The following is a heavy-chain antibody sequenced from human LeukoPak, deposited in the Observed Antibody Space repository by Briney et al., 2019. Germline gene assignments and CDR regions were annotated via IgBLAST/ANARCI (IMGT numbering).Heavy chain of an antibody. Sequence: PGGSLRLSCAASGFTFSNYAMSWVRQAPGKGLEWVSAISGSGGNTYYADSVKGRFTISRDNAKNSLYLQMNSLRAEDTAVYYCARNARYDSSGYYYYFDYWGQGTLVTVSS. D-gene: IGHD3-22*01. CDR1: GFTFSNYA. CDR3: ARNARYDSSGYYYYFDY. CDR2: ISGSGGNT. V-gene: IGHV3-23*01. J-gene: IGHJ4*02.